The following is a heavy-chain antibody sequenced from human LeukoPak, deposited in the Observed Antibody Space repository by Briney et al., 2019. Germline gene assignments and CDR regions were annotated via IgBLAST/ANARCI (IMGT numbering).Heavy chain of an antibody. V-gene: IGHV1-69*13. Sequence: ASVKVPCKASGGTFSSYAISWVRQAPGQGLEWMGGIIPIFGTANYAQKFQGRVTITADESTSTAYMELSSLRSEDTAVYYCARDGSIVVVPAATLKPNWFDPWGQGTLVTVSS. D-gene: IGHD2-2*01. CDR2: IIPIFGTA. CDR1: GGTFSSYA. J-gene: IGHJ5*02. CDR3: ARDGSIVVVPAATLKPNWFDP.